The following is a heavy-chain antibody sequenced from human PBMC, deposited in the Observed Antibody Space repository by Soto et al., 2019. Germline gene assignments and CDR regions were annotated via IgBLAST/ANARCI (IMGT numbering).Heavy chain of an antibody. J-gene: IGHJ1*01. CDR2: ISAYNGNT. V-gene: IGHV1-18*01. CDR3: ARDPSSAFREYFQH. Sequence: ASVKVSCKASGYTFTSYGISWVRQAPGQGLEWMGWISAYNGNTNYAQKLQGRVTMTTDTSTSTAYMELRSLRSDDTAVYYCARDPSSAFREYFQHWGQGTLVTVSS. D-gene: IGHD6-13*01. CDR1: GYTFTSYG.